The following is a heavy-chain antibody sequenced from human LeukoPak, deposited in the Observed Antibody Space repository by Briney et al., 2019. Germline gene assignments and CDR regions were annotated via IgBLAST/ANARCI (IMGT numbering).Heavy chain of an antibody. CDR2: NYPGDSYT. Sequence: GESRKISCKGSGYSFTSYWIGRGRQMPGKSLEWMGINYPGDSYTRYSPSFQGQVPISADKSISPAYLQWSSLKASDTAMYYCARHVYSGWYHAVGYWGQGTLASVST. J-gene: IGHJ4*02. CDR3: ARHVYSGWYHAVGY. D-gene: IGHD6-19*01. V-gene: IGHV5-51*01. CDR1: GYSFTSYW.